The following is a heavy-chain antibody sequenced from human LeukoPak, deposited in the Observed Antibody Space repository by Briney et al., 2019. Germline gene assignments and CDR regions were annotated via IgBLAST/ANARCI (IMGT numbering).Heavy chain of an antibody. CDR2: IYYSGST. Sequence: SQTLSLTCTVSGGSIGSGTHYYNWIRQPPGKGLEWIGYIYYSGSTNYNPSLKSRVTISVDTSKNQFSLKLSSVTAADTAVYYCASWYSSSWSHAFDIWGQGTMVTVSS. V-gene: IGHV4-61*01. J-gene: IGHJ3*02. CDR3: ASWYSSSWSHAFDI. D-gene: IGHD6-13*01. CDR1: GGSIGSGTHY.